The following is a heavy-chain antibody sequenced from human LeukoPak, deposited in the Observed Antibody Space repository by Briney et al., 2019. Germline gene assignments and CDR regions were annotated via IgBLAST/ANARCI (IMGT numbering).Heavy chain of an antibody. Sequence: ASVKVSCKASGGTFSSYAISWVRQAPGQGLGWMGGIIPIFGTANYAQKFQGRVTITTDESTSTAYMELSSLGSEDTAVYYCARDFDCSSTSCYSWFDPWGQGTLVTVSS. V-gene: IGHV1-69*05. J-gene: IGHJ5*02. CDR3: ARDFDCSSTSCYSWFDP. D-gene: IGHD2-2*01. CDR1: GGTFSSYA. CDR2: IIPIFGTA.